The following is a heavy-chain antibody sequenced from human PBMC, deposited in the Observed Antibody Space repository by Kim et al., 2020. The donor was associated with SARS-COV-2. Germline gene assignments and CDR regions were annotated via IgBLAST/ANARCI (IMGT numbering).Heavy chain of an antibody. CDR1: GFTFSSYA. D-gene: IGHD3-10*01. CDR2: ISYDGSNK. J-gene: IGHJ4*02. Sequence: GGSLRLSCAASGFTFSSYAMHWVRQAPGKGLEWVAVISYDGSNKYYADSVKGRFTISRDNSENTLFLQMNSLRPEDTAVYYCARVPTGAYLYYFDFWGQGTLVTVSS. CDR3: ARVPTGAYLYYFDF. V-gene: IGHV3-30-3*01.